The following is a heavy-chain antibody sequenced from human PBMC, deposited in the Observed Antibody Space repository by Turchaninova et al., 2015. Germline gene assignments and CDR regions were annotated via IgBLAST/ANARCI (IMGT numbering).Heavy chain of an antibody. D-gene: IGHD1-1*01. Sequence: QLQESGHGLVKPSAPLSLTCTISVGPTSSRRNYWGWTRQPPGRGLEWIGSINYSGNTHYKPVLESRVTISVDTSKNQFSLELSSVTAADTAVYYCAKDWTQTGINYFDYWGQGTLVTVSS. CDR1: VGPTSSRRNY. V-gene: IGHV4-39*07. J-gene: IGHJ4*02. CDR2: INYSGNT. CDR3: AKDWTQTGINYFDY.